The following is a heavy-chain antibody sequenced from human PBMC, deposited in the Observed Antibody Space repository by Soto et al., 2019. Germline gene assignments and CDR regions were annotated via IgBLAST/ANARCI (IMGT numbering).Heavy chain of an antibody. CDR2: VYHTGDT. CDR3: AREIVTAGGNNYFDP. CDR1: GGTVASSHW. Sequence: ETLSLTCGVSGGTVASSHWWSWVRQSPGRGLEWIGNVYHTGDTNFNPSLQSRVTFSVDKSNNQFSLRLTSVTAADTAVYFCAREIVTAGGNNYFDPWGPGTLVTVS. D-gene: IGHD2-21*02. V-gene: IGHV4-4*01. J-gene: IGHJ5*02.